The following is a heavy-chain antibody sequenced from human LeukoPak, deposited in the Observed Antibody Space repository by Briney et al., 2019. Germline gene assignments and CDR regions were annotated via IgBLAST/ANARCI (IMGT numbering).Heavy chain of an antibody. V-gene: IGHV4-39*07. Sequence: SETLSLTCSVSGGSTRSGRHHWAWVRQPPGKGLEFIGSLDESGRPYYNAPLKSRVTISEDSSGKQFSLKLSSVTAADTAVYYCARGANSGYNPHFSLDPWGQGTLVTVSS. D-gene: IGHD3-22*01. CDR2: LDESGRP. CDR1: GGSTRSGRHH. CDR3: ARGANSGYNPHFSLDP. J-gene: IGHJ5*02.